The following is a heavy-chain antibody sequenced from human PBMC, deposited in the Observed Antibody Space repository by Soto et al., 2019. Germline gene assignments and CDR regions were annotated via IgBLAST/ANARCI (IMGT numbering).Heavy chain of an antibody. CDR2: ISAYNGNP. J-gene: IGHJ3*02. CDR1: GSPFPSYG. CDR3: ARDIVVVPAAILDAFDI. Sequence: QVQLVQSGAEVKKPGASVKVSCKASGSPFPSYGISWVRQAPGQGLEWMGWISAYNGNPNYAQTLQGRVTMTTDTSTSTAYMELRSLRSDDTAVYYCARDIVVVPAAILDAFDIWGQGTMVTVSS. D-gene: IGHD2-2*01. V-gene: IGHV1-18*01.